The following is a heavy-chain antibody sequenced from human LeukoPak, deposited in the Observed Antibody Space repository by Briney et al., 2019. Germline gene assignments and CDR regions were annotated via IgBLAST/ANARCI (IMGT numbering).Heavy chain of an antibody. V-gene: IGHV4-59*01. CDR2: IYYSGST. Sequence: PSETLSLTCTVSGGSISSYYWSWIRQPPGKGLEWIGYIYYSGSTNYNPSLKSRVTISVDTSKNQFSLKLSSVTAADTAVYYCARSYYGPGSYYLDYWGQGTLVTVSS. J-gene: IGHJ4*02. CDR3: ARSYYGPGSYYLDY. CDR1: GGSISSYY. D-gene: IGHD3-10*01.